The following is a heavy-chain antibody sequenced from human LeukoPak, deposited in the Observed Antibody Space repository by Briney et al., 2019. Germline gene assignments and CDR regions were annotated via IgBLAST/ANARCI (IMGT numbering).Heavy chain of an antibody. CDR1: GFTFSSYS. CDR2: ISSSSSYI. V-gene: IGHV3-21*01. J-gene: IGHJ6*02. D-gene: IGHD3-22*01. Sequence: GSLRLSCAASGFTFSSYSMNWVRQAPGKGLEWVSSISSSSSYIYYADSVKGRFTISRDNAKNSLYLQMNSLRAEDTAVYYCASCAYYYDSSGYYLGYYCYGMDVWGQGTTVTVSS. CDR3: ASCAYYYDSSGYYLGYYCYGMDV.